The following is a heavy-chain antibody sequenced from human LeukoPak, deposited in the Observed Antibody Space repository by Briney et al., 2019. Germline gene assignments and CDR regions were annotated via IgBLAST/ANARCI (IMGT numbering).Heavy chain of an antibody. CDR3: AKAPGRIAARPFDY. V-gene: IGHV3-23*01. D-gene: IGHD6-6*01. J-gene: IGHJ4*02. CDR2: ISGSGGST. Sequence: PGGSLRLSCAASGFTFSSYAMSWVRQAPGKGLEWVSAISGSGGSTYYADSVKGRFTISRDNAKNSLYLQMNSLRAEDTALYYCAKAPGRIAARPFDYWGQGTLVTVSS. CDR1: GFTFSSYA.